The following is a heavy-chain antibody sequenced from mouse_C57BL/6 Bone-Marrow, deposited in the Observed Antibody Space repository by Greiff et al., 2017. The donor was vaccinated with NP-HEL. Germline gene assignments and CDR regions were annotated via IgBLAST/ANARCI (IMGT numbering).Heavy chain of an antibody. D-gene: IGHD2-2*01. J-gene: IGHJ2*01. V-gene: IGHV1-63*01. CDR3: ARLYYGYEYYFDY. CDR2: IYPGGGHT. Sequence: QVQLKESGAELVRPGTSVKMSCKASGYTFTNYWIGWAKQRPGHGLEWIGDIYPGGGHTNYNEKFKGKATLTADKSSSTAYMQFSSLTSEDSAIYYCARLYYGYEYYFDYWGQGTTLTVSS. CDR1: GYTFTNYW.